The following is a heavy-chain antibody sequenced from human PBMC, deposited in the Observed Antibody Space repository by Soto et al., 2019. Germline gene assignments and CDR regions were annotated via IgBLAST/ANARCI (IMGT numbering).Heavy chain of an antibody. V-gene: IGHV1-2*04. Sequence: ASVKVSCKASGYTFTGYYMHWVRQAPGPGLAWMGWMNPYSGGTNYAQKYQGWVTMTRDTSISTAYMELSRLRSDDTAVYYCASTSIAAQYHGSCRNYYNGMNVWGQVTTVTFSS. J-gene: IGHJ6*02. CDR1: GYTFTGYY. D-gene: IGHD6-6*01. CDR2: MNPYSGGT. CDR3: ASTSIAAQYHGSCRNYYNGMNV.